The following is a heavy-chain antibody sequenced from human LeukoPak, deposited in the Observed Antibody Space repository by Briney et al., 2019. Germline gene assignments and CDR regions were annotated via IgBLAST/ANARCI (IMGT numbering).Heavy chain of an antibody. J-gene: IGHJ4*02. V-gene: IGHV3-30*04. D-gene: IGHD3-22*01. CDR3: ARDRDYEGDYFDY. Sequence: GRSLRLSCAGSGFTLSIYDMHWVRQAPGKGLEWVAVISYDGSNKNYADSVKGRFTISGDNSKNTLYLQMNSLRVEDTAAYYCARDRDYEGDYFDYWGQGTLVTVSS. CDR1: GFTLSIYD. CDR2: ISYDGSNK.